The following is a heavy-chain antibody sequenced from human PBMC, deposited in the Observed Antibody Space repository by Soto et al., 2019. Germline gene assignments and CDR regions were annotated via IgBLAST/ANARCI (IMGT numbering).Heavy chain of an antibody. Sequence: QITLKESGPTLVKPTQTLTLTCTFSGFSLSTSGVGVGWIRQPPGKALEWIGIIYWDDDKRYSPSLKSRVTITKDTFKNQLVLTMTNMDPVDTATYYCAHLPWKQLWPRAPVVYWGQGTPVTVSS. V-gene: IGHV2-5*02. J-gene: IGHJ4*02. CDR1: GFSLSTSGVG. CDR2: IYWDDDK. D-gene: IGHD5-18*01. CDR3: AHLPWKQLWPRAPVVY.